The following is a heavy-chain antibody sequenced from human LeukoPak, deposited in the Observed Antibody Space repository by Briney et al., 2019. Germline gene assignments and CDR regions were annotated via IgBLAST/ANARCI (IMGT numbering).Heavy chain of an antibody. CDR3: AKGGPLLAYYH. D-gene: IGHD3-10*01. CDR2: INGSGGRT. CDR1: GFTLSSYA. V-gene: IGHV3-23*01. Sequence: PGRSLRLSCAPSGFTLSSYATSWVRPAPGEGLEGVSAINGSGGRTYSADSVKGRFNLSIDNYNNTLYLEINRLRAEDTAVYYCAKGGPLLAYYHRGQETLHSVSS. J-gene: IGHJ4*02.